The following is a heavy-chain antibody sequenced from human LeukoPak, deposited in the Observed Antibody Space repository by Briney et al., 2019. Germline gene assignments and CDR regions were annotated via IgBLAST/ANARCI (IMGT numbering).Heavy chain of an antibody. CDR1: GFTFSSFG. CDR3: AKSTQVVSDYYYGMDV. Sequence: GGSLRLSCAASGFTFSSFGIHWVRQAPGKGLEWLAVISYDGGSYYYADSVKGRFTISRDNSKNTLYLQMNSLRAEDTAVYYCAKSTQVVSDYYYGMDVWGQGTTVIVSS. D-gene: IGHD6-6*01. CDR2: ISYDGGSY. V-gene: IGHV3-30*18. J-gene: IGHJ6*02.